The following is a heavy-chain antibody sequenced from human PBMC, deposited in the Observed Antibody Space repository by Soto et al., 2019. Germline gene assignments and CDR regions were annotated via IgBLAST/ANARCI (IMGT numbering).Heavy chain of an antibody. J-gene: IGHJ4*02. Sequence: QLQLQESGSGLVKPSQTLSLTCAVSGGSISSGGYSWSWIRQPPGKGLEWIGYIYHRGSTYYNPSLKGRVTRSVDRSKNQFALKLSSVTAADTAVYYCARAGGLGAVAVDYWGQGTLVTVSS. CDR3: ARAGGLGAVAVDY. CDR2: IYHRGST. V-gene: IGHV4-30-2*01. CDR1: GGSISSGGYS. D-gene: IGHD6-19*01.